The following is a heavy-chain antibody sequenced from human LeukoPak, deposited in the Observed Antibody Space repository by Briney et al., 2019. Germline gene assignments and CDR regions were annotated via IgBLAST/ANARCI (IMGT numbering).Heavy chain of an antibody. J-gene: IGHJ6*04. D-gene: IGHD2-15*01. CDR1: GDSVSSNSAA. Sequence: SQTLSLTCAISGDSVSSNSAAWNWIRQSPSRGLEWLGRTYYRSKWYNDYAVSVKSRITINPDTSKNQFSLQLNSVTPEDTAVYYCARDIAVVVVAATYYYGMDVRGKGTTVTVSS. V-gene: IGHV6-1*01. CDR2: TYYRSKWYN. CDR3: ARDIAVVVVAATYYYGMDV.